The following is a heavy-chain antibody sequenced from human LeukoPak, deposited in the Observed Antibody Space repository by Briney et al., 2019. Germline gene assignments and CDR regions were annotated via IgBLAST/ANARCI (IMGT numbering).Heavy chain of an antibody. J-gene: IGHJ4*02. CDR1: GYTFTGYY. CDR2: IDPDSGGT. D-gene: IGHD3-10*01. Sequence: ASVKVSCKASGYTFTGYYMHWVRQAPGQGLEWMGWIDPDSGGTNYAQKFQGRVTMTRDTSISTAYMELSRLRSDDTAVYYCPRDLMSGWFGESPGYWGQGALVTVSS. V-gene: IGHV1-2*02. CDR3: PRDLMSGWFGESPGY.